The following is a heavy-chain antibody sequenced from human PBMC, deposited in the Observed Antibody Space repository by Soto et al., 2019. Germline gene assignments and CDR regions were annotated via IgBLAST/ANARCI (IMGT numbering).Heavy chain of an antibody. CDR3: ARGAVLRYFDWLNP. V-gene: IGHV4-39*01. CDR2: IYYSGST. Sequence: SETLSLTCTVSGGSISSSSYYWGWIRQPPGKGLEWIGSIYYSGSTYYNPSLKSRVTISVDTSKNQFSLKLSSVTAADTAVYYCARGAVLRYFDWLNPWGQGTLVTVSS. J-gene: IGHJ5*02. D-gene: IGHD3-9*01. CDR1: GGSISSSSYY.